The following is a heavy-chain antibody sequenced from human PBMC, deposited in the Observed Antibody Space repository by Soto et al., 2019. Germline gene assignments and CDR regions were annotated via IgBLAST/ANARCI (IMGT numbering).Heavy chain of an antibody. V-gene: IGHV3-30*18. Sequence: GGSLRLSCAASGFTFSSYGMHWVRQAPGKGLEWVAVISYDGSNKYYADSVKGRFTISRDNSKNTLYLQMNSLRAEDTAVYYCAKTLFDFWSGPNHDAFDIWGQGTMVTVSS. CDR2: ISYDGSNK. J-gene: IGHJ3*02. D-gene: IGHD3-3*01. CDR3: AKTLFDFWSGPNHDAFDI. CDR1: GFTFSSYG.